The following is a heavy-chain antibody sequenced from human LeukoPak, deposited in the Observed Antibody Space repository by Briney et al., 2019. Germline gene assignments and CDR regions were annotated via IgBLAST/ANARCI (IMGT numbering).Heavy chain of an antibody. Sequence: AASVKVSCKASGYTFTSYGISWVRQAPGQGLEWMGWISAYNGNTNYAQKLQGRVTVTTDTSTSTAYMELRSLRSDDTAVYYCARVVLVPAAISPGYYYYMDVWGKGTTVTVSS. D-gene: IGHD2-2*01. V-gene: IGHV1-18*01. CDR1: GYTFTSYG. CDR3: ARVVLVPAAISPGYYYYMDV. CDR2: ISAYNGNT. J-gene: IGHJ6*03.